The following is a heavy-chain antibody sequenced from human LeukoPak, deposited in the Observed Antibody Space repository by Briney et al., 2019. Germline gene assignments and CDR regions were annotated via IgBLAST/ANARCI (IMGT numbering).Heavy chain of an antibody. CDR3: AKDRGYYGSGSPDY. Sequence: GGSLRLSCAASGFTFSSYGMHWVRQAPGKGLEWVAFIRYDGSNKYYADSVKGRFTISRVNSKNTLYLQMNSLRAEDTAVYYCAKDRGYYGSGSPDYWGQGTLVTVSS. V-gene: IGHV3-30*02. D-gene: IGHD3-10*01. CDR1: GFTFSSYG. CDR2: IRYDGSNK. J-gene: IGHJ4*02.